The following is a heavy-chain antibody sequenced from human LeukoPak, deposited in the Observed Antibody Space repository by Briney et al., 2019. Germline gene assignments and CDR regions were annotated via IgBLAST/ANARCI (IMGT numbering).Heavy chain of an antibody. V-gene: IGHV3-23*01. CDR1: GFTFKRYA. D-gene: IGHD1-26*01. Sequence: PGGSLRLSCAASGFTFKRYAMSWVRQAPGKGLEWVSAISGGGGSTYYADSVKGRFTISRDNSKNTLYLQMNSLRAEDTAVYYCARDLGELPRSNDYWGQGTLVTVSS. J-gene: IGHJ4*02. CDR2: ISGGGGST. CDR3: ARDLGELPRSNDY.